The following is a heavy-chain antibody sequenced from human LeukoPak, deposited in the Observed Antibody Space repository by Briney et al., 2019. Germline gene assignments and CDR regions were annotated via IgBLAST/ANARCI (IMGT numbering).Heavy chain of an antibody. Sequence: GRSLRLSCAASGFTFSSYAMHWVCQAPGKGLERGAVISYDGSNKYYADSVKGRFTISRDNSKNTLYLQMNSLRAEDTAVYYCARSDTAMVTFDYWGQGTLVTVSS. D-gene: IGHD5-18*01. J-gene: IGHJ4*02. V-gene: IGHV3-30*04. CDR1: GFTFSSYA. CDR2: ISYDGSNK. CDR3: ARSDTAMVTFDY.